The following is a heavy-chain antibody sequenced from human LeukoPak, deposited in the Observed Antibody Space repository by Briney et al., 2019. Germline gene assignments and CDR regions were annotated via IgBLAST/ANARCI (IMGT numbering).Heavy chain of an antibody. CDR3: AKALKTTVTRGEFDY. J-gene: IGHJ4*02. CDR1: GFTFSSYG. Sequence: GGSLRLSCAASGFTFSSYGMNWVRQAPGKGLEWVSYISSSGSTIYYADSVKGRFTISRDNAKNSLYLQMNSLRAEDTAVYYCAKALKTTVTRGEFDYWGQGTLVTVSS. V-gene: IGHV3-48*03. D-gene: IGHD4-17*01. CDR2: ISSSGSTI.